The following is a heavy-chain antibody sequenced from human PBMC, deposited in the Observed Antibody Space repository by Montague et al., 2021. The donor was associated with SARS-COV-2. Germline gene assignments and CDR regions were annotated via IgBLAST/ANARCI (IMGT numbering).Heavy chain of an antibody. CDR2: ISYDGSNK. CDR3: ARDLVVVAATPIDY. J-gene: IGHJ4*02. CDR1: GFTFSSYA. D-gene: IGHD2-15*01. Sequence: SLRLSCAASGFTFSSYAMHWVRQAPGKGLEWVAVISYDGSNKYYADSVKGRFTISSDNSKNTLYLQMNSLRAEDTAVYYCARDLVVVAATPIDYWGQGTLVPVPP. V-gene: IGHV3-30-3*01.